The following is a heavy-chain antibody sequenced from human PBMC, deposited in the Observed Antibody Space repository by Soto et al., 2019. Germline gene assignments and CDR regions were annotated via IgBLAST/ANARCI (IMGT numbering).Heavy chain of an antibody. V-gene: IGHV5-10-1*01. CDR1: GYTFTSYW. D-gene: IGHD5-18*01. Sequence: ESLKISCKASGYTFTSYWITWVRQMPGKGLEWMGRIDTSDSSTNYGPSFQGHVTISTDKSITTAHLQWTSLKVSDTAIYYCAATGYTYGYHFDHWGQGAQVTVSS. CDR2: IDTSDSST. CDR3: AATGYTYGYHFDH. J-gene: IGHJ4*02.